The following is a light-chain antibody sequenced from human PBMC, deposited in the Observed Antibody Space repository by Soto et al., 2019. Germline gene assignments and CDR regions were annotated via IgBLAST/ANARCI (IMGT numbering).Light chain of an antibody. CDR1: QSVLYSSNNKNY. Sequence: DTVMTQSPDSLAVSLGERATINCKSSQSVLYSSNNKNYLAWYQQKPGQAPKLLIYWASTRESGVPDRFSGSESRTDFTLTISSLQAEDVAVYYCQQHLSTPLTFGGGTKVELK. J-gene: IGKJ4*01. V-gene: IGKV4-1*01. CDR2: WAS. CDR3: QQHLSTPLT.